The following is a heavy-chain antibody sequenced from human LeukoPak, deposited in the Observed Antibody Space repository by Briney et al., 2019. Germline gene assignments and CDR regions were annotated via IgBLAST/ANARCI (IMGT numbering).Heavy chain of an antibody. CDR2: IYGGGTT. CDR1: GFTFSDYY. D-gene: IGHD2-15*01. J-gene: IGHJ4*02. V-gene: IGHV3-53*01. CDR3: ARGLYEFCSGGSCYSYYFDY. Sequence: PGGSLRLSCAASGFTFSDYYMSWVRQAPGKGLEWVSIIYGGGTTYYADSVKGRFTISRDNSKNTLYLQMNSLRAEDTAVYFCARGLYEFCSGGSCYSYYFDYWGQGTLVTVSS.